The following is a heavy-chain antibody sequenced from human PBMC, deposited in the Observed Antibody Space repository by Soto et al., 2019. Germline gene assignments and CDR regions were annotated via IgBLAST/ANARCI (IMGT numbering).Heavy chain of an antibody. CDR1: GFTFSSYG. J-gene: IGHJ4*02. Sequence: QVQLVESGGGVVQPGRSLRLSCAASGFTFSSYGMHWVRQAPGKGLEWVAVIWYDGSNKYYADSVKGRFTISRDNSRKTLYLQMNSLRAEDTAVYYCARDSGKTGTNFDYWGQVTLVTVSS. CDR3: ARDSGKTGTNFDY. CDR2: IWYDGSNK. D-gene: IGHD1-1*01. V-gene: IGHV3-33*01.